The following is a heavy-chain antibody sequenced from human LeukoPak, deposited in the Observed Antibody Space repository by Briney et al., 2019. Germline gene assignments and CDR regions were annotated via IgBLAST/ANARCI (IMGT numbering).Heavy chain of an antibody. CDR2: IIPIFGTA. D-gene: IGHD6-13*01. V-gene: IGHV1-69*01. CDR3: XTXIAXAGRPPDYMDV. J-gene: IGHJ6*03. Sequence: SVKVSCKASGGTFSSYAISWVRQAPGQGLEWMGGIIPIFGTANYAQKFQGRVTITADESTSTAYMELSSLRSEDTAVYYCXTXIAXAGRPPDYMDVWGKGTTVTVSS. CDR1: GGTFSSYA.